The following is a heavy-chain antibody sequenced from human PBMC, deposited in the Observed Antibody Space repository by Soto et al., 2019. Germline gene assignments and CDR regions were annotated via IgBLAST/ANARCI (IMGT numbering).Heavy chain of an antibody. J-gene: IGHJ4*02. Sequence: GGSLRLSCAASGFTFSSYAMIWVRQAPGKGLEWVSAISGSGGSTYYADSVKGRFTISRDNSKNTLYLQMNSLRAEDTAVYYCAKGRLPELGYCSGGSCYYFDYWGQGTLVTVSS. V-gene: IGHV3-23*01. CDR1: GFTFSSYA. CDR3: AKGRLPELGYCSGGSCYYFDY. CDR2: ISGSGGST. D-gene: IGHD2-15*01.